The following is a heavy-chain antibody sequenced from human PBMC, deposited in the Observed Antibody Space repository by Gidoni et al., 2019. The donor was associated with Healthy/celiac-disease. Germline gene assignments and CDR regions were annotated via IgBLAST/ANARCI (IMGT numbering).Heavy chain of an antibody. J-gene: IGHJ4*02. CDR2: ISSSSSTI. CDR1: GFPFSSYS. Sequence: EVQLVESGGGLVQPGGSLRRSCSASGFPFSSYSMNWVRQAPGKGLEWVAYISSSSSTIYYADTVKGRFTISRDNAKNSLYLQMNSLRDEDTAVYYCAREGLGQWLVPFDYWGQGTLVTVSS. V-gene: IGHV3-48*02. D-gene: IGHD6-19*01. CDR3: AREGLGQWLVPFDY.